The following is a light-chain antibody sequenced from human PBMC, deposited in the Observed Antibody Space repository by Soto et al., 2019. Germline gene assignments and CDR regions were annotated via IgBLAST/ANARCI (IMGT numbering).Light chain of an antibody. CDR2: KAS. J-gene: IGKJ3*01. Sequence: IQMTQSPSTLSASVGDRVTFTCRASQSISTWLAWYQQKPGKAPKLLIYKASTLEVGVPSRFSGSGSGTEFTLTISTLQPADFATYYCQQYDNWPSHITFGPGTTVDVK. CDR1: QSISTW. CDR3: QQYDNWPSHIT. V-gene: IGKV1-5*03.